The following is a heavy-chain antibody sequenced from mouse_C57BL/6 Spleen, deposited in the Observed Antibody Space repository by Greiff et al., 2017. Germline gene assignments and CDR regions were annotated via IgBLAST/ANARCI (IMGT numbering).Heavy chain of an antibody. CDR3: ARSAYGSSYNYAMDY. J-gene: IGHJ4*01. V-gene: IGHV1-4*01. D-gene: IGHD1-1*01. Sequence: VQLQQSGAELARPGASVKMSCKASGYTFTSYTMHWVKQRPGQGLEWIGYINPRSGYTKYNQKFKDKATLTADKSSSTAYMQLSSLTSEDSAVYYCARSAYGSSYNYAMDYWGQGTSVTVSS. CDR1: GYTFTSYT. CDR2: INPRSGYT.